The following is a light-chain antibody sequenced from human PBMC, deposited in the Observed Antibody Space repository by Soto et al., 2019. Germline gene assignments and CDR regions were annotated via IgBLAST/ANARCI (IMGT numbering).Light chain of an antibody. J-gene: IGLJ3*02. V-gene: IGLV2-23*01. CDR3: CSFAGSNSWV. Sequence: QSVLTQPASVSGSPGQSITISCTGTSSDVGTYDLVSWYQHHPGAAPKLIIYEATRRPSGISNRFSGSKSGNTASLTISGLQAEDEADYHCCSFAGSNSWVFGGGTKLTVL. CDR1: SSDVGTYDL. CDR2: EAT.